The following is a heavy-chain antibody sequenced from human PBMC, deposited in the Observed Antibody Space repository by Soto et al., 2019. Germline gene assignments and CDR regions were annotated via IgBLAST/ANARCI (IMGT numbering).Heavy chain of an antibody. Sequence: QVQLVQSGAEVKKPGSSVKVSCKASGGTFSSYAISWVRQAPGQGLEWMGGIIPIFGTANYAQKFQGRVTITGDESKSTAYMELSSLRSEDTAVYYCARMGQPMEFGVVLGPWSSEMKLYYYYYGMDVWGQGTTVTVSS. CDR2: IIPIFGTA. J-gene: IGHJ6*02. D-gene: IGHD3-3*01. V-gene: IGHV1-69*01. CDR3: ARMGQPMEFGVVLGPWSSEMKLYYYYYGMDV. CDR1: GGTFSSYA.